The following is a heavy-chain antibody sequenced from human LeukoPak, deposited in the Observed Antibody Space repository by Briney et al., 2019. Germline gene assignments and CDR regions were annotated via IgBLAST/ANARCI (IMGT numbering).Heavy chain of an antibody. CDR3: ARERYGSGSYYKNYYYYMDV. D-gene: IGHD3-10*01. V-gene: IGHV3-11*01. CDR1: GFTFSDYY. J-gene: IGHJ6*03. Sequence: GGSLRLSCAASGFTFSDYYMSWIRQAPGKGLEWVSYISSSGSTIYYADSVKGRFTISRDNAKNSLYLQMNSLRAEDTAVYYYARERYGSGSYYKNYYYYMDVWGKGTTVTISS. CDR2: ISSSGSTI.